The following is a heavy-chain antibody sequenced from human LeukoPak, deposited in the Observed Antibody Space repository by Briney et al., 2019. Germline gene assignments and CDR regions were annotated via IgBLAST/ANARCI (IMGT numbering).Heavy chain of an antibody. V-gene: IGHV4-34*12. CDR2: IIDTGST. CDR3: ARGLASGYPPIPFDY. J-gene: IGHJ4*02. CDR1: GGSFSGYY. Sequence: PSETLSFTCAVYGGSFSGYYWTWIRQPPGKGLEWIGEIIDTGSTKYNSSLKSRVTISVDTSKNQFSLSLDSVTAADTAVYYCARGLASGYPPIPFDYWGQGTLVTVSS. D-gene: IGHD3-3*01.